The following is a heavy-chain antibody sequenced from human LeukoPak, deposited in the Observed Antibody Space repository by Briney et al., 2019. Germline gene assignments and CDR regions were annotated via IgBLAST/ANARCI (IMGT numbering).Heavy chain of an antibody. CDR2: INHSGST. V-gene: IGHV4-34*01. J-gene: IGHJ4*02. D-gene: IGHD6-19*01. CDR1: GGSFSGYY. Sequence: PSETLSLTCAVYGGSFSGYYWSWIRQPPGKGLEWIGEINHSGSTNYNPSLKGRVTISVDTSKNQFSLKLSSVTAADTAVYYCARDSSGPYYFDYWGQGTLVTVSS. CDR3: ARDSSGPYYFDY.